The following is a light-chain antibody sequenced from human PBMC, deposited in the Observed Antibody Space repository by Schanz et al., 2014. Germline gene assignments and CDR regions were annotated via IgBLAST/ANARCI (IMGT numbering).Light chain of an antibody. CDR1: SSDVGGYNY. J-gene: IGLJ2*01. V-gene: IGLV2-11*01. CDR2: DVS. Sequence: QSALTQPRSVSGSPGQSVTISCTGTSSDVGGYNYVSWYQQHPGKAPKLMIYDVSKRPSGVPDRFSGSKSGNTASLTISGLQAEDEADYYCSSYTSSSTFVVFGGGTKLTVL. CDR3: SSYTSSSTFVV.